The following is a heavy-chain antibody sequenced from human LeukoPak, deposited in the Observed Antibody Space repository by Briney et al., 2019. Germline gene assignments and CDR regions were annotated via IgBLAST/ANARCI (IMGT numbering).Heavy chain of an antibody. CDR2: ISWDGGST. J-gene: IGHJ1*01. D-gene: IGHD6-19*01. Sequence: PGGSLRLSCAASGFTFDDYTMHWVRQAPGKGLEWVSLISWDGGSTYYADSVKGRFTISRDNSKNSLYLQMNSLRAEDTAVYYCARDPPAVAMSHGYFQHWGQGTLVTVSS. CDR3: ARDPPAVAMSHGYFQH. V-gene: IGHV3-43*01. CDR1: GFTFDDYT.